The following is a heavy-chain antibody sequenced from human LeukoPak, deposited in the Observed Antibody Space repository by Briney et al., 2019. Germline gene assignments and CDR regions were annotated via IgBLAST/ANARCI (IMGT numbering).Heavy chain of an antibody. CDR1: GGSISSYY. CDR2: IYYSGST. V-gene: IGHV4-59*01. J-gene: IGHJ6*02. D-gene: IGHD4/OR15-4a*01. CDR3: ARDGAYYGMDV. Sequence: PSETLSLTCTVSGGSISSYYWSWIRQPPGKGLEWIGYIYYSGSTNYNPSLKSRVTISVDTSKNQFSLKLSSVTAADTVVYYCARDGAYYGMDVWGQGTTVTVSS.